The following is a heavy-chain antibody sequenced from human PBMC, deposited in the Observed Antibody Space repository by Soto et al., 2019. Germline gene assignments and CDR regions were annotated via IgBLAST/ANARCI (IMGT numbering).Heavy chain of an antibody. D-gene: IGHD3-9*01. CDR2: IIPIFGTA. CDR1: GGTFSSFA. V-gene: IGHV1-69*13. J-gene: IGHJ4*02. Sequence: SVKVSCKASGGTFSSFAISWVRQAPGQGLEWMGGIIPIFGTANYAQKFQGRVTITADESTSTAYMELSSLRSEDTAVYYCARAQPKHYDILTGPLGYWGQGTLVTVSS. CDR3: ARAQPKHYDILTGPLGY.